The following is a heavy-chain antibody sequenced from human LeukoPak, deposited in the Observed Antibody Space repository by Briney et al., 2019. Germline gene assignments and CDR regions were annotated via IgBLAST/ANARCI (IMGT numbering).Heavy chain of an antibody. Sequence: GGSLRLSCAASGFTFSSYSMNWVRQAPGKGLEWVSSISSSSSYIYYADSVKGRFTISRDNAKNSLYLQMNSLRAEDTAVYYCARDVEGSGSYYSPWGQGTRVTVSS. D-gene: IGHD3-10*01. CDR1: GFTFSSYS. CDR3: ARDVEGSGSYYSP. J-gene: IGHJ4*02. V-gene: IGHV3-21*01. CDR2: ISSSSSYI.